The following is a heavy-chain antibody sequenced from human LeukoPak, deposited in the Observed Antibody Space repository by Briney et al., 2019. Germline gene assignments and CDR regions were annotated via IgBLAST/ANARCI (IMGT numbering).Heavy chain of an antibody. D-gene: IGHD3-22*01. CDR2: ISSSGSTI. CDR1: GFTFSSYE. J-gene: IGHJ4*02. CDR3: ARVPQYYYDSSGYYYPGY. Sequence: GGSLRLSCAASGFTFSSYEMNWVRQAPGKGLEWVSYISSSGSTIYYADSVKGRFTISRDNAKNSLYLQMNSLRAEDTPVYYCARVPQYYYDSSGYYYPGYWGQGTLVTVSS. V-gene: IGHV3-48*03.